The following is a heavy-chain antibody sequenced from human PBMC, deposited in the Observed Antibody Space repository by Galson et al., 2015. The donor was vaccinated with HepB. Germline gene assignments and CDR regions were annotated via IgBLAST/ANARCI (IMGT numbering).Heavy chain of an antibody. D-gene: IGHD3-16*01. CDR3: ARESRGGSFDY. Sequence: SLRLSCAASGFTFSSYSMNWVRQAPGKGLEWVSYISSSSSTIYYADSVKGRFTISRDNAKNSLYLQMNSLRAEDTAVYYCARESRGGSFDYWGQGTLVTVSS. J-gene: IGHJ4*02. CDR1: GFTFSSYS. CDR2: ISSSSSTI. V-gene: IGHV3-48*01.